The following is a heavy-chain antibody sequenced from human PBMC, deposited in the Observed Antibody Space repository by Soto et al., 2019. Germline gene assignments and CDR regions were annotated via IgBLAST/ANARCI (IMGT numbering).Heavy chain of an antibody. J-gene: IGHJ4*02. Sequence: SVKVSCKASACTFSSYAISCVRQPLGRELEWMGGIIPICGTANYAQKFQGRVTITADESTSTAYMELSSLRSEDTAVYYCARAVRGYSYGYAFDYWGQGTLVTVSS. CDR3: ARAVRGYSYGYAFDY. CDR1: ACTFSSYA. V-gene: IGHV1-69*13. CDR2: IIPICGTA. D-gene: IGHD5-18*01.